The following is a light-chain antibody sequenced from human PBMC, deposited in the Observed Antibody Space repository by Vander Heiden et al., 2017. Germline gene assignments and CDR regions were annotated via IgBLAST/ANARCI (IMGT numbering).Light chain of an antibody. CDR1: QRISSY. Sequence: DVQLTQLPSSLSASVGDRVTITCRASQRISSYLNWYQQRPGKAAKLLFYAASSLQRGVPSRFSGSGSGTDFTITISSLQPEDVVTYYCQQSYSTPPITFGPGTKVDIK. V-gene: IGKV1-39*01. J-gene: IGKJ3*01. CDR2: AAS. CDR3: QQSYSTPPIT.